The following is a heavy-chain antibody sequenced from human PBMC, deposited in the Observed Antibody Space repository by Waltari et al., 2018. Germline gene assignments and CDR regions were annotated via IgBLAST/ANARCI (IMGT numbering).Heavy chain of an antibody. CDR3: AREPHGTYYLDL. D-gene: IGHD1-26*01. J-gene: IGHJ5*02. CDR2: ILPSTGDI. CDR1: GYKLTDYY. V-gene: IGHV1-2*06. Sequence: QVQLVQSGAEVKMPGASVKVSCKASGYKLTDYYLHWLRQAPGQGPEWMGRILPSTGDIEIVQKFQGRVTMTRDTDITTAYMDLRSLRSDDTAIYYCAREPHGTYYLDLWGQGTLVTVPS.